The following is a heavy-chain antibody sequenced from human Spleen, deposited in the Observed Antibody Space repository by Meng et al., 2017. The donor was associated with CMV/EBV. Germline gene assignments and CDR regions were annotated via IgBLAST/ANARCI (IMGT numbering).Heavy chain of an antibody. CDR1: GFIFSSYV. CDR3: AKEVLAAAGYYFDY. V-gene: IGHV3-23*01. J-gene: IGHJ4*02. D-gene: IGHD6-13*01. CDR2: ISGTGGGT. Sequence: GGSLRLSCAASGFIFSSYVMSWVRQAPGRGLEWVSAISGTGGGTYYADSVKGRFTISRDNSKNTLYLQMNSLRAEDTAVYYCAKEVLAAAGYYFDYWGQGTLVTVSS.